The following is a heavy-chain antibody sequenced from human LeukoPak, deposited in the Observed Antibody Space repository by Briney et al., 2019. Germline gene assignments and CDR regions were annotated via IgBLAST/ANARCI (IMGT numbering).Heavy chain of an antibody. D-gene: IGHD5-12*01. CDR3: AKDRGYSGYDWDFDY. CDR2: IRYDGSNK. Sequence: GGSLRLSCAASGFTFSSYDMHWVRQAPGKGLEWVAFIRYDGSNKYYADSVKGRFTISRDNSKNTLYLQMNSLRAEGTAVYYCAKDRGYSGYDWDFDYWGQGTLVTVSS. J-gene: IGHJ4*02. CDR1: GFTFSSYD. V-gene: IGHV3-30*02.